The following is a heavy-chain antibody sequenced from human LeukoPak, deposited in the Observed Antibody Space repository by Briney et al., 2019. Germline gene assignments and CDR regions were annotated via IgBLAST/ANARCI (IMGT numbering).Heavy chain of an antibody. CDR2: IKRDGSES. CDR1: GVTFNNHG. CDR3: ARRDSTGWYYFDY. Sequence: PGGSLRLSWVASGVTFNNHGMTWGRQAPRKGLKWVANIKRDGSESYYVDSVKGRFTMSRDNPNNSLYLQMNSLRAEDTGVYYCARRDSTGWYYFDYWGQGTRVTVSS. V-gene: IGHV3-7*01. J-gene: IGHJ4*02. D-gene: IGHD6-19*01.